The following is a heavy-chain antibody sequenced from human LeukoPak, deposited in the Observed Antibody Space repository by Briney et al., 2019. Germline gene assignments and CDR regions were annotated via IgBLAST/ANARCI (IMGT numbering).Heavy chain of an antibody. J-gene: IGHJ4*02. V-gene: IGHV3-53*01. CDR3: AREYSSSWPFDY. D-gene: IGHD6-13*01. Sequence: PGGSLRLSCAASGFTVSSNYMSWVRQAPGKGLEWVSVIYSGGSTYYADSVKGRFTISRDNSKNTLYLQMNSLRAEDTAVYYCAREYSSSWPFDYWGQGTLVTVSS. CDR1: GFTVSSNY. CDR2: IYSGGST.